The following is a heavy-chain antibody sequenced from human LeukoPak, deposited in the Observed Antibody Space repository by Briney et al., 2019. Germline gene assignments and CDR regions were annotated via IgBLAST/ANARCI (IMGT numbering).Heavy chain of an antibody. CDR1: GGSFSGYY. CDR3: ARDPTMPHSMDV. CDR2: INHSGST. V-gene: IGHV4-34*01. D-gene: IGHD5-12*01. J-gene: IGHJ6*02. Sequence: PSETLSLTCAVYGGSFSGYYWSWIRQPPGKGLEWIGEINHSGSTNYNPSLKSRVTISVDTSKNQFSLKLSSVTAADTAVYYCARDPTMPHSMDVWGQGTTVIVSS.